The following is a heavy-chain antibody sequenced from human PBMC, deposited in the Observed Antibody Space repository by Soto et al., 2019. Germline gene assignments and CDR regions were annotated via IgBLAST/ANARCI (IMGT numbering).Heavy chain of an antibody. D-gene: IGHD3-22*01. V-gene: IGHV5-51*01. Sequence: EVQLVQSGAEVKKPGESLKISCKGSGYSSTKYWIGWVRQMPGKGLEWVGIIFLDDSDTRYSPSFEGQVTISADKSITTAYLQWTVLKASDSAMYYCARQRTGNGFYDYWGQGTLVTVSS. CDR2: IFLDDSDT. J-gene: IGHJ4*02. CDR1: GYSSTKYW. CDR3: ARQRTGNGFYDY.